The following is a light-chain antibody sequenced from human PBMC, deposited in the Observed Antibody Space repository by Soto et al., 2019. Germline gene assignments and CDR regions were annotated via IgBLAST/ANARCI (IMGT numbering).Light chain of an antibody. CDR2: DAS. CDR3: HQYNSWPQT. Sequence: EIVMTQSPATLSVSPGERATLSCRASQSVSSNLAWYQQKPGQAPRLLIFDASTRATGIPASFSGSGSGTEFTLTIRSLQSEDFAVYYCHQYNSWPQTFGQGTKVEIK. V-gene: IGKV3-15*01. J-gene: IGKJ1*01. CDR1: QSVSSN.